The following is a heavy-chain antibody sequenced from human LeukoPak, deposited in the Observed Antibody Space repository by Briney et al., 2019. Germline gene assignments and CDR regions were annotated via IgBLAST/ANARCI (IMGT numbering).Heavy chain of an antibody. CDR3: AKEAVADLDY. CDR1: GFTFSDHA. Sequence: GGSLRLSCAASGFTFSDHALSWVRQAPAKGLEWVSSINGNGGGSYYIDSVEGRFTVSRDNSKNTLYLQMNSLRAEDTAVYYCAKEAVADLDYWGQGTLVTVSS. V-gene: IGHV3-23*01. D-gene: IGHD6-19*01. J-gene: IGHJ4*02. CDR2: INGNGGGS.